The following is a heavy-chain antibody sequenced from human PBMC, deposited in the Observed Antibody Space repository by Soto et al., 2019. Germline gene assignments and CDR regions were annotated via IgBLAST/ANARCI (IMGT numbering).Heavy chain of an antibody. CDR3: ATLSPLYSSTDI. Sequence: SETLSLTCTVSGGSISSSSYYWGWIRQPPGKGLEWIGSIYYSGSTYYNTSLKSRVTISVDTSKNQFSLKLSSVTAADTAVYYCATLSPLYSSTDIWGQGTMVTVSS. V-gene: IGHV4-39*07. J-gene: IGHJ3*02. CDR1: GGSISSSSYY. CDR2: IYYSGST. D-gene: IGHD5-18*01.